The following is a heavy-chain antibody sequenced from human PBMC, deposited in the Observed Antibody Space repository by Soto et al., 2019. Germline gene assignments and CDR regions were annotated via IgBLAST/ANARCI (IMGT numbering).Heavy chain of an antibody. J-gene: IGHJ4*02. Sequence: SETLSLTCTVSGDSMRNYYWTWIRQPPGKGLEWIGYIYYSGSTKYNPSLKSRVTFSVDTSKNQFSLRLSSATAADTAVYYCARVTSSTWYFDYWGQGTLVTVSS. CDR2: IYYSGST. D-gene: IGHD6-13*01. CDR1: GDSMRNYY. CDR3: ARVTSSTWYFDY. V-gene: IGHV4-59*01.